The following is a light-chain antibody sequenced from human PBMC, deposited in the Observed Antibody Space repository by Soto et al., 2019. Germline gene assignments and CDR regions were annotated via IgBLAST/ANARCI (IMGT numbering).Light chain of an antibody. CDR1: QSVNGN. J-gene: IGKJ1*01. CDR2: GAS. Sequence: ETVMTQSPATLSVSPGERATLSCRASQSVNGNLAWYQQKLGQAPRVLIFGASTRATGIPARFSGSGSGTEFSLTINSLQSEDFAVYYCQEYNTWPWTFGQGTKVDIK. CDR3: QEYNTWPWT. V-gene: IGKV3-15*01.